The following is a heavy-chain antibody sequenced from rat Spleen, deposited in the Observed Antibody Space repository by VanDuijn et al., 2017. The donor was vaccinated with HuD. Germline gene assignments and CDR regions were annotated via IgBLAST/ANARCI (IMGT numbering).Heavy chain of an antibody. Sequence: EVQLVESGGGLVEPGRSLKLSCAASGFIFSKYVMAWVRQAPTRGLEWVASISIGGGNTYYRDSVMGRFTISRDNAKNTLYLQMDSLRSEDTATYYCVKDMSYYDGYYHPFDYWGQGVMVTVSS. D-gene: IGHD1-12*03. J-gene: IGHJ2*01. V-gene: IGHV5S13*01. CDR2: ISIGGGNT. CDR3: VKDMSYYDGYYHPFDY. CDR1: GFIFSKYV.